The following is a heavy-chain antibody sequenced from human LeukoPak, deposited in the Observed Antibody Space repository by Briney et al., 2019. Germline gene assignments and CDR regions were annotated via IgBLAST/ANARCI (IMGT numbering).Heavy chain of an antibody. Sequence: GGSLSLSCAASGFTFSSYAMSWVRQAPGKGVEWVSGISISGVNTFYADSVKGRFTISRDNSKNTLHLQMNSLRAEDTAVYYCFKEPGAYELLSYWGQGTLVTVSS. V-gene: IGHV3-23*01. J-gene: IGHJ4*02. CDR2: ISISGVNT. CDR3: FKEPGAYELLSY. CDR1: GFTFSSYA. D-gene: IGHD2-2*01.